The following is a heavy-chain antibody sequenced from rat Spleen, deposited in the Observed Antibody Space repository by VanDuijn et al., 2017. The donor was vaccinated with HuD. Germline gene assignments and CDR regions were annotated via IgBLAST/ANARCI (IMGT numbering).Heavy chain of an antibody. D-gene: IGHD1-12*03. J-gene: IGHJ4*01. Sequence: EVQLVESGGGLVQPGRSMKLSCAASGFTFSNYDMAWVRLAPTKGLEWVASINYDGRNTYYRDSVKGRFTISRDNAESTLYLQMDSLRSEDSATYYCARVDGYYRTMDAWGQGASVTVSS. CDR1: GFTFSNYD. V-gene: IGHV5-25*01. CDR2: INYDGRNT. CDR3: ARVDGYYRTMDA.